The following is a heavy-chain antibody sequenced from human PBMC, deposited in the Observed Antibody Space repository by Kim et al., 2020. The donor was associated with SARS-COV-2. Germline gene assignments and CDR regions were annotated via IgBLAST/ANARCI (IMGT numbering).Heavy chain of an antibody. CDR2: INHTGGT. D-gene: IGHD2-8*02. Sequence: SETLSLTCAVYGGSFSGFNWSWIRRPPGKGLEWIGEINHTGGTKFSPSLKSRITISVDTSKSQFSPRLRSMTATDTAVYYCARGRAGVVPSPVLGLGPYYEYYAMAVWGRGTPVAVSS. J-gene: IGHJ6*02. V-gene: IGHV4-34*01. CDR1: GGSFSGFN. CDR3: ARGRAGVVPSPVLGLGPYYEYYAMAV.